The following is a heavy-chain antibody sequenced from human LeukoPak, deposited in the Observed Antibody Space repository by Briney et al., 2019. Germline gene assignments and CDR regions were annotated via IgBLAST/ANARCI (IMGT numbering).Heavy chain of an antibody. CDR2: VNGDGVNT. V-gene: IGHV3-23*01. J-gene: IGHJ4*02. D-gene: IGHD2-15*01. CDR3: AKRGHCSATCTYDY. CDR1: GFTFSNFA. Sequence: GGSLRLSCAASGFTFSNFAIHWACQAPGKGLEWVSIVNGDGVNTYYADSVKGRFTISRDNSKNTVYLQMNSLRAEDTAVYYCAKRGHCSATCTYDYWGQGTLVTVSS.